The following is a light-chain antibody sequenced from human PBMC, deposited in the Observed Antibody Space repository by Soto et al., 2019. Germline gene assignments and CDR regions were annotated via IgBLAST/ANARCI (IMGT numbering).Light chain of an antibody. J-gene: IGLJ1*01. V-gene: IGLV2-8*01. CDR3: SSYAGSNNFV. CDR1: SSDVGGYNY. Sequence: ALTQPPSASGSPGHSVTISCTGTSSDVGGYNYVSWYQQRPGKAPKLMIYEVTKRPSGVPDRFSGSRSGNTASLTVSGLQAEDEADYYCSSYAGSNNFVFGTGTKVTVL. CDR2: EVT.